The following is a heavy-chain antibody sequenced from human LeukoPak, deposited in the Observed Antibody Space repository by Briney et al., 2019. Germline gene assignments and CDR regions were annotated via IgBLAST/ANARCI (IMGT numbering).Heavy chain of an antibody. Sequence: PSETLSLTCTVSGGSISSYYWSWIRHPPGKGLEWIGCIYYSGSTNYNPSLKSRVTISVDTSNNQFSLKLTSLTAADTAVYYCARGRTGRTISFDYWGQGTLVTVSS. J-gene: IGHJ4*02. CDR2: IYYSGST. D-gene: IGHD5-24*01. CDR1: GGSISSYY. CDR3: ARGRTGRTISFDY. V-gene: IGHV4-59*01.